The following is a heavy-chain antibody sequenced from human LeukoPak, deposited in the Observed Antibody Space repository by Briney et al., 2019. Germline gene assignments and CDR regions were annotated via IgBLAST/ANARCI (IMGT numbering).Heavy chain of an antibody. CDR3: AGVQLLYRARLDWFDP. D-gene: IGHD2-2*02. CDR2: MNPNSGNT. V-gene: IGHV1-8*01. Sequence: ASVKVSFKASGYTFTSYDINWVRQATGQGLEWMGWMNPNSGNTGYAQKFQGRVTMTRNTSISTAYMELSSLRSEDTAVYYCAGVQLLYRARLDWFDPWGQGTPVTVSS. CDR1: GYTFTSYD. J-gene: IGHJ5*02.